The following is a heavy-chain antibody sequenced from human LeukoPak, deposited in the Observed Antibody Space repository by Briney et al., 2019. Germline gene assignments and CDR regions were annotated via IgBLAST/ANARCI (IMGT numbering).Heavy chain of an antibody. J-gene: IGHJ4*02. CDR2: VSSSASTK. CDR1: GFSFSTYS. D-gene: IGHD1-26*01. Sequence: GGSLRLSCVASGFSFSTYSMNWIRHAAGKGLEWVSYVSSSASTKYYADSVEGRFTVSRDNAKNSLYLQMNSLRAEDSGVYYCARPRGGGSHDDFDYWGQGTLVTVSS. V-gene: IGHV3-48*01. CDR3: ARPRGGGSHDDFDY.